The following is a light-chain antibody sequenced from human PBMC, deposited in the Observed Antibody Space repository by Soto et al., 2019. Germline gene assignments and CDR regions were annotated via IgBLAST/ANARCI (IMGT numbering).Light chain of an antibody. Sequence: EIVLTQSPATLSSSPGERATLSCRASQSVSSNLAWYQPKPGQAPRLLIYGASTRATGITDRFSASGSGTEFTLTISSLQSEDFAVYYCQQYNNWPRTFGQGTKVDI. CDR3: QQYNNWPRT. V-gene: IGKV3-15*01. J-gene: IGKJ1*01. CDR2: GAS. CDR1: QSVSSN.